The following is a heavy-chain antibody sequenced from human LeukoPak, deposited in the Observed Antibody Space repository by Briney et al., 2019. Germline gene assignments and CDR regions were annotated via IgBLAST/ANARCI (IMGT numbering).Heavy chain of an antibody. J-gene: IGHJ4*02. CDR3: ARTPRITGTWVFDY. CDR1: GGSISSSSYY. D-gene: IGHD1-7*01. CDR2: IYYSGST. V-gene: IGHV4-39*07. Sequence: SETLSLTCTVSGGSISSSSYYWGWIRQPPGKGLEWIGSIYYSGSTYYNPSLKSRVTISVDTSKNQFSLKLSSVTAADTAVYYCARTPRITGTWVFDYWGQGTLVTVSS.